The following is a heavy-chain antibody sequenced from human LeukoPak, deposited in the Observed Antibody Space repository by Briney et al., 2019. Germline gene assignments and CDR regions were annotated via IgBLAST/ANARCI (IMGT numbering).Heavy chain of an antibody. D-gene: IGHD4-17*01. CDR1: GGSISSGSYY. CDR3: ARGGFYGDYYYYYMDV. CDR2: IYTSGST. V-gene: IGHV4-61*02. J-gene: IGHJ6*03. Sequence: SSETLSLTCTVSGGSISSGSYYWSWIRQPAGKGLEWIGRIYTSGSTNYNPSLKSRVTMSVDTSKNQFSLKLSSVTAADTAVYYCARGGFYGDYYYYYMDVWGKGTTVTISS.